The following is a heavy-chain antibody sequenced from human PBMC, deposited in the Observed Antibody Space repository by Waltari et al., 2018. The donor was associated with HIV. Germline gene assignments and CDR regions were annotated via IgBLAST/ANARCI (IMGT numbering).Heavy chain of an antibody. D-gene: IGHD3-22*01. J-gene: IGHJ6*02. Sequence: QVQLQESGPGLVKPSGTLSLTCAVSGGSINSRNWWSWVRQSPGKGLEWIGEIYHSGSTNYNPSLKSLVTISLDKSKNQFSLKLSSVTAADTALYYCAGSRSSGSSVYYGMDVWGQGTTVTVSS. CDR3: AGSRSSGSSVYYGMDV. CDR2: IYHSGST. V-gene: IGHV4-4*02. CDR1: GGSINSRNW.